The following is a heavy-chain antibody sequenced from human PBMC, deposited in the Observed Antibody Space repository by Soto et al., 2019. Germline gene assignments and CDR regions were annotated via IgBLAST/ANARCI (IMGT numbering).Heavy chain of an antibody. D-gene: IGHD6-13*01. V-gene: IGHV4-59*01. CDR3: GRDPGSSSWYYYYGMDV. Sequence: KPSETLSLTCTVSGGSISSYYWSWIRQPPGKGLEWIGYIYYSGSTNYNPSLKSRVTISVDTSKNQFSLKLSSVTAADTAVYYCGRDPGSSSWYYYYGMDVWGQGTTVTVSS. CDR1: GGSISSYY. J-gene: IGHJ6*02. CDR2: IYYSGST.